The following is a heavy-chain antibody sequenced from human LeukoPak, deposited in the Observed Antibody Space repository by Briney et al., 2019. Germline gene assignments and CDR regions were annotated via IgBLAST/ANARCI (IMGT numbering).Heavy chain of an antibody. CDR3: ARDRNFWSGYLDY. D-gene: IGHD3-3*01. V-gene: IGHV4-61*01. J-gene: IGHJ4*02. CDR1: GGSVSSGSYY. CDR2: IYYSGST. Sequence: SETLSLTCTVSGGSVSSGSYYWSWIRQPPGKGLEWIGYIYYSGSTNYNPSLKSRVTISVDTSKNQFSLKLSSVTAADTAVYYCARDRNFWSGYLDYWGQGTLVTVSS.